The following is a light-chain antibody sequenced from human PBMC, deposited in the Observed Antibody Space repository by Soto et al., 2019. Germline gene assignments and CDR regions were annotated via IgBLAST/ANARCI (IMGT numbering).Light chain of an antibody. J-gene: IGLJ2*01. CDR3: QSFDTSLSGFVV. Sequence: QSVLKQPPSMSGAPGQRVTISCTGSSSNIGAGYDVHWYQQHPGTAPKLLIFDNNNRPSGVPDRFSGSKSDTSASLAITGLQAEDEADYYCQSFDTSLSGFVVFGGGTKLTVL. CDR1: SSNIGAGYD. V-gene: IGLV1-40*01. CDR2: DNN.